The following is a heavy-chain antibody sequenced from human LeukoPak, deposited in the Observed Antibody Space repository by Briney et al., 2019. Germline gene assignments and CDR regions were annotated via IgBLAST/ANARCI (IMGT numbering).Heavy chain of an antibody. CDR2: ISAYNGNT. CDR3: ARGDYYDSSGYYPLSR. Sequence: ASVKVSCKASGYTFTSYGISWVRQAPGQGGEWKGWISAYNGNTNNAKKLQGRGTMTRDTSTSKDYMEMRRVRSDDEAVYYCARGDYYDSSGYYPLSRWGQGTLVTVSS. D-gene: IGHD3-22*01. CDR1: GYTFTSYG. J-gene: IGHJ4*02. V-gene: IGHV1-18*01.